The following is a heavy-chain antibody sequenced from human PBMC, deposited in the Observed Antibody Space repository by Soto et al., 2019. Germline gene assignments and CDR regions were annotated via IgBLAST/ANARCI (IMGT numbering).Heavy chain of an antibody. J-gene: IGHJ4*02. Sequence: QLQLQESGPGLVKPSETLSLTCAVSGDSISSPNWWSWYRQPPGKGLELIGEMFASGSSNYNPSLNGRVTISLDTSKNHFSLKLTSLAAADTAIYYCAREGFDHRPDYWGQGIPVTVSS. CDR3: AREGFDHRPDY. CDR1: GDSISSPNW. V-gene: IGHV4-4*02. CDR2: MFASGSS.